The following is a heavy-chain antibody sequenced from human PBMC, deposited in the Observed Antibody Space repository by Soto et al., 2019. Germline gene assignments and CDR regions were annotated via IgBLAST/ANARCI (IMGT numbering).Heavy chain of an antibody. J-gene: IGHJ6*02. CDR3: ARSGITGSGYYFDGMYV. D-gene: IGHD1-20*01. V-gene: IGHV3-33*01. CDR1: GFTFSSYG. CDR2: IWHDGSNQ. Sequence: QVQLVESGGGVVQPGRSLSLSCAASGFTFSSYGMQWVRQAPGKGLVWVAVIWHDGSNQYYGDSVKGRFSNSRDNSKNTLNLLTNNLLAEDVAVDYCARSGITGSGYYFDGMYVWGQGTTVSVSS.